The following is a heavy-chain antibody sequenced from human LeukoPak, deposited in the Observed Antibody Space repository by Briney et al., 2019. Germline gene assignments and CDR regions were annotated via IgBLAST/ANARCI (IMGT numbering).Heavy chain of an antibody. CDR1: GGSISSSSYY. CDR3: ARQRVPAYYFDY. V-gene: IGHV4-39*01. Sequence: SETLSLTCSVSGGSISSSSYYWGWIRQPPGKGLEWIGSIYYSGTTYYNPSLKSRATMSVDTSKNQFSLKLSSVSAADTAVYYCARQRVPAYYFDYWGQGTLVTVSA. J-gene: IGHJ4*02. CDR2: IYYSGTT. D-gene: IGHD4/OR15-4a*01.